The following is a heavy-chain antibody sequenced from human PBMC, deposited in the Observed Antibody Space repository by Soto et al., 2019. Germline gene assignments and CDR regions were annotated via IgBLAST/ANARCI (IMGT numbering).Heavy chain of an antibody. V-gene: IGHV4-31*03. CDR3: ARDSDCSGGSCYDKVGYYFDY. D-gene: IGHD2-15*01. J-gene: IGHJ4*02. Sequence: QVQLQESGPGLVKPSQTLSLTCTVSGGSISSGGYYWSWIRQHPGKGLEWIGYIYYSGSTYYNPSRKSRVTISVDTSKNQFSLKLSSVTAADTAVYYCARDSDCSGGSCYDKVGYYFDYWGQGTLVTVSS. CDR1: GGSISSGGYY. CDR2: IYYSGST.